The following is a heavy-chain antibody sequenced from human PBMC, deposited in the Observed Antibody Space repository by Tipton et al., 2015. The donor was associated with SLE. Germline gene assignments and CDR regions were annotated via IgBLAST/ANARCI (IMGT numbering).Heavy chain of an antibody. J-gene: IGHJ5*02. CDR3: AMGWWFDP. V-gene: IGHV4-34*01. CDR1: GGSFSGYY. D-gene: IGHD6-19*01. Sequence: TLSLTCAVYGGSFSGYYWNWIRQPTGKGLEWIGEINHSGSTHYNPSLQSRVTMSVDTSKNQFSLKLSSVTAADTAVYYCAMGWWFDPWRQGTLVTVSS. CDR2: INHSGST.